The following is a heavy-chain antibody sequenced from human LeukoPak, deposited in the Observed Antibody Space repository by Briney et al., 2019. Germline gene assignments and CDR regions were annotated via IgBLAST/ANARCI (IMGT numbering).Heavy chain of an antibody. J-gene: IGHJ4*02. CDR3: AKDWGGRGCCGDYFDY. CDR2: IRYDGSNK. CDR1: GFTFSSYD. Sequence: GGSLRLSCAASGFTFSSYDMHWVRQAPGKGLEWVAFIRYDGSNKYYADSVKGRFTISRDNSKNTVSPQMNSLRSGDTAVYYCAKDWGGRGCCGDYFDYWGQGSLVTVSS. D-gene: IGHD6-19*01. V-gene: IGHV3-30*02.